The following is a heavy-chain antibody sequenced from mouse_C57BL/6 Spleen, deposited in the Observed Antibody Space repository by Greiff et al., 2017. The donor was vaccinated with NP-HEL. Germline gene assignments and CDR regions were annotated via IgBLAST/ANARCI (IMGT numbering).Heavy chain of an antibody. CDR2: INYDGSST. CDR3: ARERYRLYDGSHEGFAY. J-gene: IGHJ3*01. D-gene: IGHD2-1*01. V-gene: IGHV5-16*01. CDR1: GFTFSDYY. Sequence: EVMLVESEGGLVQPGSSMKLSCTASGFTFSDYYMAWVRQVPEKGLEWVANINYDGSSTYYLDSLKSRFIISRANAKNILYLQMSSLKSEETATNNWARERYRLYDGSHEGFAYWGQGTLVTVSA.